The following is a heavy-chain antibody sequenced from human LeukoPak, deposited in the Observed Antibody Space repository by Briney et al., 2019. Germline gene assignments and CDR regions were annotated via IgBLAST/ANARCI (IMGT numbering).Heavy chain of an antibody. Sequence: GRSLRLSCAASGFTFSSYGMHWVRQAPGKGLEWVAVISYDGSNKYYADSVKGRFTISRDNSKNTLYLQMNSLRAEDTAVYYCVDYDILTGYYTDWGQGTLVTVSS. J-gene: IGHJ4*02. CDR2: ISYDGSNK. V-gene: IGHV3-30*03. CDR1: GFTFSSYG. CDR3: VDYDILTGYYTD. D-gene: IGHD3-9*01.